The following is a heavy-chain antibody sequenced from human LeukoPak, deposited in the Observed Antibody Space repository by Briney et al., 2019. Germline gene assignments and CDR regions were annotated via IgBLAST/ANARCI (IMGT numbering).Heavy chain of an antibody. D-gene: IGHD5-18*01. J-gene: IGHJ4*02. CDR1: GYTVTGYY. V-gene: IGHV1-2*06. CDR3: ARARWIQLWLPFDY. Sequence: GASVKVSCKASGYTVTGYYMHWVRQAPGQGLEWMGRINPNSGGTNYAQKFQGGVTMTRDTSISTAYMELSRLRSDDTAVYYCARARWIQLWLPFDYWGQGTLVTVSS. CDR2: INPNSGGT.